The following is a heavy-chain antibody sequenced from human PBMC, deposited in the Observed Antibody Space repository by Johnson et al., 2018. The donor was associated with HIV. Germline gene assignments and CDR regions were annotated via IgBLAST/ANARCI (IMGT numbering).Heavy chain of an antibody. CDR3: AREGGVTMVDGVDI. Sequence: EQLVESGGGLVQPGGSLRLSCAASGFSFSTYWMHWVRQAPGKGLVWVSRINSDGSNTTYADSVKGRFTISRDNAKNTLYLQMHNLRAEDTAVYYCAREGGVTMVDGVDIWGQGTMVTVSS. J-gene: IGHJ3*02. D-gene: IGHD3-10*01. CDR1: GFSFSTYW. V-gene: IGHV3-74*01. CDR2: INSDGSNT.